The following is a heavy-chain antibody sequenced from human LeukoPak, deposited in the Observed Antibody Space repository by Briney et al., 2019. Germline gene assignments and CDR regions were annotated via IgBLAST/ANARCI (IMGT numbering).Heavy chain of an antibody. J-gene: IGHJ4*02. CDR1: GGSISSYY. V-gene: IGHV4-59*08. CDR2: IYYSGST. D-gene: IGHD6-6*01. CDR3: ARGVPSSSSPRLDY. Sequence: SETLSPTCTVSGGSISSYYWSWIRQPPGKGLEWIGYIYYSGSTNYNPSLKGRVTISVDTSKNQFSLKLSSVTAADTAVYYCARGVPSSSSPRLDYWGQGTLVTVSS.